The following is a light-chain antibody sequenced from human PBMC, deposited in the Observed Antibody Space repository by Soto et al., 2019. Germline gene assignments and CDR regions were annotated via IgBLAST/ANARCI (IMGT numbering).Light chain of an antibody. J-gene: IGKJ5*01. V-gene: IGKV1-33*01. CDR2: DAS. Sequence: DIQMTQSPSPPSASVGDRVTITCQASQDISNFLNWYQHKPGKAPKLLIYDASNLETGVPSRFSGSGSGTDFTFTISSLQPEDIATYYCQQFDNPSITFGQGTRLEIK. CDR1: QDISNF. CDR3: QQFDNPSIT.